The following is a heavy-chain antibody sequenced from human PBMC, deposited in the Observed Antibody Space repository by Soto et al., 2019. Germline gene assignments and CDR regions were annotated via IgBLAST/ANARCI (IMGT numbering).Heavy chain of an antibody. CDR1: GFTFSSYA. D-gene: IGHD6-13*01. CDR3: ANSIAAAGIAMDY. V-gene: IGHV3-23*01. CDR2: ISGSGAGT. Sequence: EVQLLESGGGLVQPGGSLRLSCAASGFTFSSYALSWVRLAPGKGLEWVSAISGSGAGTYYADSVKGRFTISRDNSKNTRYLQMNSLSAEDTAVYYCANSIAAAGIAMDYWGQGTLVTVSS. J-gene: IGHJ4*02.